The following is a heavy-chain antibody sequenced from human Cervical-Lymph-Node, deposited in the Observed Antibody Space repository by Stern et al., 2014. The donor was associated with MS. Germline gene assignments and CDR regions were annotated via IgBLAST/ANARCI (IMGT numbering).Heavy chain of an antibody. CDR2: ISSSSSYI. V-gene: IGHV3-21*01. CDR1: GFTFSSYS. CDR3: ARDRGTMVRGVIRQYFDY. J-gene: IGHJ4*02. Sequence: VQLVESGGGLVKPGGSLRLSCAASGFTFSSYSMNWVRQAPGKGLEWVSSISSSSSYIYYADSVKGRFTISRDNAKNSLYLQMNSLRAEDTAVYYCARDRGTMVRGVIRQYFDYWGQGTLVTVSS. D-gene: IGHD3-10*01.